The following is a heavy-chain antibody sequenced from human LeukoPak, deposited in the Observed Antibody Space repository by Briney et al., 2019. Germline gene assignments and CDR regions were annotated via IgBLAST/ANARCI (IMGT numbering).Heavy chain of an antibody. CDR3: ARVLEGYYYDSSGYGVDY. J-gene: IGHJ4*02. Sequence: REASVKVSCKASGYTFTSYGISWVRQAPGQGLEWMGWISAYNGNTNYAQNLQGRVTMTADTSTSTTYMELRSLRSDDTAVYYCARVLEGYYYDSSGYGVDYWGQGTLVTVSS. CDR2: ISAYNGNT. D-gene: IGHD3-22*01. CDR1: GYTFTSYG. V-gene: IGHV1-18*01.